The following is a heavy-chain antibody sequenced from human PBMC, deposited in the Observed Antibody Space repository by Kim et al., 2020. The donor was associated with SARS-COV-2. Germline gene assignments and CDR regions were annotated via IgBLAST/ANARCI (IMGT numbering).Heavy chain of an antibody. CDR1: GFTFSRHG. CDR2: IRYYGTDK. CDR3: ARDGQAAAAHGCVL. V-gene: IGHV3-30*02. D-gene: IGHD6-13*01. Sequence: GGSLRLSCAASGFTFSRHGMHWVRQAPGKGLEWVTFIRYYGTDKYYIDSVRGRFTVSRDNSKNTVYLQMNSLRVEDTAVYYCARDGQAAAAHGCVLWGQGTSVPVS. J-gene: IGHJ3*01.